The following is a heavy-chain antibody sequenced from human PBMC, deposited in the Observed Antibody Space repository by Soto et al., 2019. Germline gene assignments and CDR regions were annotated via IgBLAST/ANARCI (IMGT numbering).Heavy chain of an antibody. CDR3: AKEAEVPYFDY. Sequence: EVQLLESGGGLGQPGGSLRLSCAASGFTFSSYAMTWVRQAPGKGLEWVSAISGSGSSIFYADSVKGRFTISRDNSQNTLYLQKNSPGAEDTAGYYCAKEAEVPYFDYWGQGTLVIVSS. J-gene: IGHJ4*02. CDR2: ISGSGSSI. V-gene: IGHV3-23*01. CDR1: GFTFSSYA. D-gene: IGHD1-1*01.